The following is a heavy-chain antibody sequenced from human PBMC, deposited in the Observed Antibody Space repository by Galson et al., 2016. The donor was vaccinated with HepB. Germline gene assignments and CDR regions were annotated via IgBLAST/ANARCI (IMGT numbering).Heavy chain of an antibody. Sequence: SETLSLTCSVPDGLISDRNHYWAWIRQPPGEGLDWLASIYYSGTAYYNPSLQNRLTISVDTSKNQFSLKLSSVTAPDTAVYYCARVGSGIAEYFQDWGQGTLAIVSS. CDR2: IYYSGTA. D-gene: IGHD6-19*01. V-gene: IGHV4-39*01. J-gene: IGHJ1*01. CDR1: DGLISDRNHY. CDR3: ARVGSGIAEYFQD.